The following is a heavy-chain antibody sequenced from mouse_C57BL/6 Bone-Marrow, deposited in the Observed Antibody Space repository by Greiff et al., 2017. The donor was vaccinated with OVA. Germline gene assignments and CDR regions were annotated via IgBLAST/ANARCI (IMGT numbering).Heavy chain of an antibody. D-gene: IGHD1-1*01. J-gene: IGHJ1*03. CDR2: IDPSDSYT. V-gene: IGHV1-69*01. CDR1: GYTFTSYW. CDR3: AKHSGSSFYWYFDV. Sequence: VQLKQPGAELVMPGASVKLSCKASGYTFTSYWMHWVKQRPGQGLEWIGEIDPSDSYTNYNQKFKGKSTLTVDKSSSTAYMQLSSLTSEDSAVYYCAKHSGSSFYWYFDVWGTGTTVTVSS.